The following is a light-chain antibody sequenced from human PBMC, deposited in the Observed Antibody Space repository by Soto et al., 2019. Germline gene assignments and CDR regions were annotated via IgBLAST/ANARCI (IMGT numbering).Light chain of an antibody. CDR3: SSYTSGSTVI. V-gene: IGLV2-14*01. CDR1: SSDVGGYNY. CDR2: DVN. J-gene: IGLJ2*01. Sequence: QSALTQPASVSGSPGQSITISCTGTSSDVGGYNYVSWYQQHPGKAPKLIIYDVNNRPSGVSNRFSGSKSGNTASLTISGLQAEDEADYYCSSYTSGSTVIFGGGTKLTVL.